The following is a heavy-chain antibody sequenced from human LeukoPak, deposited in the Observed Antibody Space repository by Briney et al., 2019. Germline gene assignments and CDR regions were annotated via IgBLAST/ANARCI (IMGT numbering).Heavy chain of an antibody. CDR1: GFTFDTYG. CDR3: AREVRGGVFDY. Sequence: GGSLRLSCAPSGFTFDTYGFNWVRQAPGKGLEWVSSISSRLRHIYYADSVRGRFTVSRDNVKNSLFLQMNSLRAEDTAVYYCAREVRGGVFDYWGQGTLVTVSS. J-gene: IGHJ4*02. CDR2: ISSRLRHI. V-gene: IGHV3-21*04. D-gene: IGHD3-10*01.